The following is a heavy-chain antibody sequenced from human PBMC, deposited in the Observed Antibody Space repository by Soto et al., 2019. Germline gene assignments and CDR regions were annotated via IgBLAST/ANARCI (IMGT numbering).Heavy chain of an antibody. CDR1: GFTFSSYS. CDR3: ARDLTYYYMDV. CDR2: ISSSSSTI. Sequence: SGGSLRLSCAASGFTFSSYSMNWVRQAPGKGLEWVSYISSSSSTIYYADSVKGRFTISRDNAKNSLYLQMNSLRAEDTTVYYCARDLTYYYMDVWGKGTTVTVSS. J-gene: IGHJ6*03. V-gene: IGHV3-48*04.